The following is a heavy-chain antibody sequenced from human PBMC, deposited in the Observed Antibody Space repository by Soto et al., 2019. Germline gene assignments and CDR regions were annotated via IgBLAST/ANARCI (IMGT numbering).Heavy chain of an antibody. CDR2: VFYTGFT. Sequence: PSETLSLTCAVYGGSFSGYYWSWIRQPPGKGLEWIGSVFYTGFTSYNPSLESRVSVSVDTSKNQFSLKVSGVSAADTAVYYCATSQKGYNWNYFDHWGQGALVTSPQ. V-gene: IGHV4-34*12. J-gene: IGHJ4*02. CDR3: ATSQKGYNWNYFDH. D-gene: IGHD1-20*01. CDR1: GGSFSGYY.